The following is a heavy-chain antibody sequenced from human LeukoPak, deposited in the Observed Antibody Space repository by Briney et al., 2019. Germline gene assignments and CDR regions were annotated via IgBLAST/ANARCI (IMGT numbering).Heavy chain of an antibody. J-gene: IGHJ3*02. D-gene: IGHD6-19*01. CDR1: GFTFSSYS. Sequence: GGSLRLSCAASGFTFSSYSMNWVRQAPGKGLEWVSSISSSSSYIYYADSVKGRFTISRDNAKNSLYLQMNSLRAEDTAVYYYARLFIAVAGTPFDIWGQGTMVTVSS. CDR3: ARLFIAVAGTPFDI. V-gene: IGHV3-21*01. CDR2: ISSSSSYI.